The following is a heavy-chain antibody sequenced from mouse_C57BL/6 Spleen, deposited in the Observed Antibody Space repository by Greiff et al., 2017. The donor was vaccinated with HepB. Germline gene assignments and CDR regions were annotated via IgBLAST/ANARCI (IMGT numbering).Heavy chain of an antibody. D-gene: IGHD1-1*01. Sequence: DVMLVESGPGLAKPSQTLSLTCSVTGYSITSDYWNWIRKFPGNKLEYMGYISYSGSTYYNPSLKSRISITRDTSKNQYYLQLNSVTTEDTATYYCAKGYGSSYWYWYFDVWGTGTTVTVSS. J-gene: IGHJ1*03. CDR2: ISYSGST. V-gene: IGHV3-8*01. CDR1: GYSITSDY. CDR3: AKGYGSSYWYWYFDV.